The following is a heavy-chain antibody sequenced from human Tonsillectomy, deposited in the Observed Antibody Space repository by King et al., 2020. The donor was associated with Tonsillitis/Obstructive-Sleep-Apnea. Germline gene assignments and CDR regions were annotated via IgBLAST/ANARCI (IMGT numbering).Heavy chain of an antibody. D-gene: IGHD4-17*01. J-gene: IGHJ4*02. CDR1: GFTFSSYG. V-gene: IGHV3-33*01. CDR2: IWYDGSNK. CDR3: ARDSTVTRLDY. Sequence: VQLVESGGGVVQPGRSLRLSCAASGFTFSSYGMHWVRQAPGKGLEGVAVIWYDGSNKYYADSVKGRFTISRDNSKNTWYLQMNSLRVEDTAVYYCARDSTVTRLDYWGQGTLVTVSS.